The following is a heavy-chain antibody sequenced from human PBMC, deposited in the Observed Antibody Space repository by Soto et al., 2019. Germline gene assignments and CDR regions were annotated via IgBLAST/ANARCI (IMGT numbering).Heavy chain of an antibody. V-gene: IGHV3-30*18. CDR2: ISYDGSNK. J-gene: IGHJ4*02. D-gene: IGHD3-22*01. Sequence: RQAPGKGLEWVAVISYDGSNKYYADSVKGRFTISRDNSKNTLYLQMNSLRAEDTAVYYCAKGLMAGIVVVPFDYWGQGTLVTVSS. CDR3: AKGLMAGIVVVPFDY.